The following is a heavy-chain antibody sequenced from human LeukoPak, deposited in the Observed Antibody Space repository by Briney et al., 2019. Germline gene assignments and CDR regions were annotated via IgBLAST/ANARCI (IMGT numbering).Heavy chain of an antibody. J-gene: IGHJ4*02. V-gene: IGHV1-24*01. CDR3: ATWGSGGSSDAFDI. D-gene: IGHD2-15*01. CDR2: FDPEDGET. CDR1: GYTLTELS. Sequence: ASVKVSCKVSGYTLTELSMHWVRQAPGKGLEWRGGFDPEDGETIYARKFQGRVTMTEDTSTDTAYMELSSLGSEDTAVYYCATWGSGGSSDAFDIWGQGTLVTVSS.